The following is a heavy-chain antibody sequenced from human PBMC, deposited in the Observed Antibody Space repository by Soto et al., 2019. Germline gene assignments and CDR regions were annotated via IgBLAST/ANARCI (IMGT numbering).Heavy chain of an antibody. J-gene: IGHJ4*02. Sequence: GASVKLSCKASGYTFTSYGISWVRQAPGQGLEWMGWISAYNGNTNYAQKLQGRVTMTTDTSTSTAYMELRSLRSDDTAVYYCARDPWPGRYFDWDPYYFDYWGQGTLVTVSS. CDR3: ARDPWPGRYFDWDPYYFDY. CDR2: ISAYNGNT. D-gene: IGHD3-9*01. CDR1: GYTFTSYG. V-gene: IGHV1-18*01.